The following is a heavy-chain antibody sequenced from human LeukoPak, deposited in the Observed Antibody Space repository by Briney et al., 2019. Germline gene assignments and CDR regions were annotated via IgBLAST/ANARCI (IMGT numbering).Heavy chain of an antibody. V-gene: IGHV1-2*06. J-gene: IGHJ4*02. Sequence: ASVKVSCKASGYTFTGYYMHWVRQAPGQGLEWMGRINPNSGGTNYAQKFQGRVTMTRDTSISTAYTELSRLRSDDTAVYYCARAITPLVLELADYWGQGTLVTVSS. D-gene: IGHD1-7*01. CDR3: ARAITPLVLELADY. CDR1: GYTFTGYY. CDR2: INPNSGGT.